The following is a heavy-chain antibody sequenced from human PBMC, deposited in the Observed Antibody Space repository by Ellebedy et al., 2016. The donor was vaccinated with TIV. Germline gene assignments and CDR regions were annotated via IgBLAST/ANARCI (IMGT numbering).Heavy chain of an antibody. Sequence: GESLKISXAASGFTFSNSGIHWVRQAPGKGLEWVAFISYDGNKKYYADSVKGRFTISRDNSKNTLYLQMNSLSADDTAVYYCAKDRGWELRYYDYWGQGTLVTVSS. CDR3: AKDRGWELRYYDY. D-gene: IGHD1-26*01. V-gene: IGHV3-30*18. CDR2: ISYDGNKK. CDR1: GFTFSNSG. J-gene: IGHJ4*02.